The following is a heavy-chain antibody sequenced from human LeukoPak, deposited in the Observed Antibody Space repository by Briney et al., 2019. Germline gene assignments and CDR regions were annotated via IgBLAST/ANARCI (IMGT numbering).Heavy chain of an antibody. J-gene: IGHJ3*02. D-gene: IGHD3-22*01. CDR2: TYTGGNS. Sequence: GGSLRLSCAASGFTVSSIHMVWVRQAPGKGLEWVSVTYTGGNSYYADSVKGRFIISRDISKNTLYLQMSSLRAEDSALYYCARGGRGSAAVVAPRSFDIWGQGTMVTVSS. CDR1: GFTVSSIH. CDR3: ARGGRGSAAVVAPRSFDI. V-gene: IGHV3-53*01.